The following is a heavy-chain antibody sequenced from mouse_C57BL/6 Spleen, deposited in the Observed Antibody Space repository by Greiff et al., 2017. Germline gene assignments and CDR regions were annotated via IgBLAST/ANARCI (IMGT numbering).Heavy chain of an antibody. V-gene: IGHV1-61*01. J-gene: IGHJ3*01. Sequence: QVQLQQPGAELVRPGSSVKLSCKASGYTFTSYWMDWVKQRPGQGLEWIGNIYPSDSETHYNQKFKDKATLTVGKSSSTAYMQLSSLTSEDSAVYYCARGAWCAYWGQGTLVTVSA. CDR2: IYPSDSET. CDR1: GYTFTSYW. CDR3: ARGAWCAY.